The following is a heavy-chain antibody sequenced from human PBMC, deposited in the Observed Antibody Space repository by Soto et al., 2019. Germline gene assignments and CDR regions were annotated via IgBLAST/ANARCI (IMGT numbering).Heavy chain of an antibody. CDR2: INAGNGNT. V-gene: IGHV1-3*01. CDR1: GYTFNSYA. CDR3: ARGGSGYSAKNLWNPMDV. D-gene: IGHD5-18*01. J-gene: IGHJ6*02. Sequence: ASVKVSCKASGYTFNSYAMHWVRQAPGQRLEWMGWINAGNGNTKYSQKFQGRVTITRDTSASTAYMELSSLRSEDTAVYYCARGGSGYSAKNLWNPMDVWGQGTTVTVSS.